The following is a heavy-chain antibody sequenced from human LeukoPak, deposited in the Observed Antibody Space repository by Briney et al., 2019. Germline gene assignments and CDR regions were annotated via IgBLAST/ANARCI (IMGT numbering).Heavy chain of an antibody. CDR2: ISGSGGST. Sequence: GGSLRLSSAASGFTFCPFGMSWGGQDPREGLEWVSAISGSGGSTYYADSVKGRFTISRDNYKNTLYLQMNSLRAEDTAVDYCAKFLYGIFDYWGQGTLVTVSS. D-gene: IGHD2-15*01. CDR1: GFTFCPFG. J-gene: IGHJ4*02. V-gene: IGHV3-23*01. CDR3: AKFLYGIFDY.